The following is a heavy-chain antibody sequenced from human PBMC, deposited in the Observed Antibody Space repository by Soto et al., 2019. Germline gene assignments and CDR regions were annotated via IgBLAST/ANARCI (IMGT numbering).Heavy chain of an antibody. J-gene: IGHJ5*02. V-gene: IGHV1-69*13. Sequence: SVKVSCKASGGTFNSYGISCVRQAPGKGLVWMGVCNASVRTRNYAQEVQGRVTMSVDAATSTAYLEMSSLIAEDAAIYYCARGDFWSGYCRGDLWGQG. D-gene: IGHD3-3*01. CDR1: GGTFNSYG. CDR3: ARGDFWSGYCRGDL. CDR2: CNASVRTR.